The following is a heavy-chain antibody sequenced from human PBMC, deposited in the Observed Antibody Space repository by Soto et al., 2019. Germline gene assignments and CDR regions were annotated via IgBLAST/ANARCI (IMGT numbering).Heavy chain of an antibody. CDR2: ISGSGGST. J-gene: IGHJ4*02. Sequence: GESLKISCAASGFTFSSYAMSWVRQAPGKGLEWVSAISGSGGSTYYTDSVKGRFTISRDNSKNTLYLQMNSLRAEDTAVYYCAKGSGMAPVDYFDYWGQGTLVTVSS. D-gene: IGHD6-25*01. CDR1: GFTFSSYA. V-gene: IGHV3-23*01. CDR3: AKGSGMAPVDYFDY.